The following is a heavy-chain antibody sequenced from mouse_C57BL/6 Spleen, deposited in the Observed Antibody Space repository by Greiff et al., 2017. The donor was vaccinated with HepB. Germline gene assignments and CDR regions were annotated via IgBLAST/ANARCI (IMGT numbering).Heavy chain of an antibody. Sequence: GGGLVQPKGSLKLSCAASGFSFNTYAMNWVRQAPGKGLEWVARIRSKSNNYATYYADSVKDRFTISRDDSESMLYLQMNNLKTEDTAMYYCVRQIGYGNLDYWGQGTTLTVSS. J-gene: IGHJ2*01. CDR2: IRSKSNNYAT. CDR1: GFSFNTYA. CDR3: VRQIGYGNLDY. D-gene: IGHD2-10*02. V-gene: IGHV10-1*01.